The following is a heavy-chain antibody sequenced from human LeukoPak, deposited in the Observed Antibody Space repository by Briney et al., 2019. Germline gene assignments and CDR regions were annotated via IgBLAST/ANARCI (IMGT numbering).Heavy chain of an antibody. CDR1: GYTFTRYG. J-gene: IGHJ4*02. CDR2: ISAYTGNT. V-gene: IGHV1-18*01. CDR3: ARGPEGEDYFDY. D-gene: IGHD3-10*01. Sequence: SVKVCCKASGYTFTRYGISWVRQAPGEGLEWMGWISAYTGNTNYAQKLQGRVTITADESTSTAYMELSSLRSEDTAIYYCARGPEGEDYFDYWGQGTLVTVSS.